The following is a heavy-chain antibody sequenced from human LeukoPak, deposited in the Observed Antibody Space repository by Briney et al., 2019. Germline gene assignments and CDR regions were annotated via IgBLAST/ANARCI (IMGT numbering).Heavy chain of an antibody. CDR1: GGSFSGYY. CDR3: ARHFWSGIDY. CDR2: INHSGST. Sequence: SETLSLTCAVYGGSFSGYYWSWIRQPPGKGLEWIGEINHSGSTNHNPSLKSRVTISVDTSKNQFSLKLSSVTAADTAVYYCARHFWSGIDYWGQGTLVTVSS. V-gene: IGHV4-34*01. D-gene: IGHD3-3*01. J-gene: IGHJ4*02.